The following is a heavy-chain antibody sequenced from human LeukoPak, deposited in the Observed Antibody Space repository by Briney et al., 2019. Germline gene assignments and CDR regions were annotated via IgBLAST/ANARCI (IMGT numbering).Heavy chain of an antibody. J-gene: IGHJ6*02. V-gene: IGHV3-11*06. D-gene: IGHD3-10*01. Sequence: PGGSLRLSCAASGFTFSDYYMNWIRQAPGKGLVWVSYISPSGSYTNYADSVKGRFTISRDKAKSSLFLQMNSLRAEDTAVYYCARLSGSRWEDFYYYPMDVWGQGTTVTVSS. CDR2: ISPSGSYT. CDR3: ARLSGSRWEDFYYYPMDV. CDR1: GFTFSDYY.